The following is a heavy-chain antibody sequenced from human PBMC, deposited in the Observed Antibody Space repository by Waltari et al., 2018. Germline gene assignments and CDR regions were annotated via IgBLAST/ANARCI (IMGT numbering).Heavy chain of an antibody. CDR3: ARVSDAYDFWSGYLND. D-gene: IGHD3-3*01. Sequence: QVQLVQSGAEVKKPGSSVKVSCKASGGTFSSYAISWVRQAPGQGLGWMGGIIPIFGTANYEQKFQGRVTITADESTSTAYMELSSLRSEDTAVYYCARVSDAYDFWSGYLNDWGQGTLVTVSS. CDR2: IIPIFGTA. J-gene: IGHJ4*02. V-gene: IGHV1-69*01. CDR1: GGTFSSYA.